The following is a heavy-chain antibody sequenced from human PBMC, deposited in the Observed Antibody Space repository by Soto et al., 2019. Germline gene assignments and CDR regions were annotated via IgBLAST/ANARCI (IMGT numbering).Heavy chain of an antibody. Sequence: ASVKVSCKASGYTFTSYYMHWVRQAPGQGLEWMGIINPSGGSTSYAQKFQGRVTMTRDTSTSTVYMELSSLRSEDTAVYYCAIGPPSLLQPHNWFDPWGQGTLVTVSS. CDR3: AIGPPSLLQPHNWFDP. D-gene: IGHD3-10*01. J-gene: IGHJ5*02. CDR1: GYTFTSYY. V-gene: IGHV1-46*01. CDR2: INPSGGST.